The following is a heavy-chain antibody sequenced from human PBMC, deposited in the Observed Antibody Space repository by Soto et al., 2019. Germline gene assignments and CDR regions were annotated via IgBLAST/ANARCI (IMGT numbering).Heavy chain of an antibody. CDR2: IKSKTDGGTT. CDR1: GFTFSNAW. J-gene: IGHJ6*03. CDR3: TTMLLRYFDWLTFGYYYMDA. V-gene: IGHV3-15*01. Sequence: GGSLRLSCAASGFTFSNAWMSWVRQAPGKGLEWVGRIKSKTDGGTTDYAAPVKGRFTISRDDSKNTLYLQMNSLKTEDTAVNYCTTMLLRYFDWLTFGYYYMDAWGKGTTVTVSS. D-gene: IGHD3-9*01.